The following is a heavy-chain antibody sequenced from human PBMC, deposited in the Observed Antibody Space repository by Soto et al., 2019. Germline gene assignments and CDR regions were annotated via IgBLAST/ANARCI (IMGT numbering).Heavy chain of an antibody. J-gene: IGHJ4*02. CDR2: ISYDGSNK. Sequence: QVQLVESGGGVVQPGRSLRLSCAASGFTFSSYAMHWVRQAPGKGLEWVAVISYDGSNKYYADSVKGRFTISRDNSKNTRYLQMNSLRAEDTAVYYCAGDQEAGGPIDYWGQGTLVTVSS. V-gene: IGHV3-30-3*01. CDR3: AGDQEAGGPIDY. D-gene: IGHD3-10*01. CDR1: GFTFSSYA.